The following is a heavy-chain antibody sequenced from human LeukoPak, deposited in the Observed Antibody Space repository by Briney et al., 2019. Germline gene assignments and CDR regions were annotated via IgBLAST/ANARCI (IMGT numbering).Heavy chain of an antibody. J-gene: IGHJ4*02. V-gene: IGHV1-18*01. CDR2: ISAYNGNT. CDR1: GYTFASYG. Sequence: GASVKVSCKASGYTFASYGISWVRQAPGQGLEWMGWISAYNGNTNYAQKLQGRVTMTEDTSTDTAYMELSNLRSEDTAVYYCATTPLYCSSTSCYYFDYWGQGTLVTVSS. CDR3: ATTPLYCSSTSCYYFDY. D-gene: IGHD2-2*01.